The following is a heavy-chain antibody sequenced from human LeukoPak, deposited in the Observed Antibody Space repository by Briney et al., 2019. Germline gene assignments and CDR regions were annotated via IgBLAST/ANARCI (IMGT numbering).Heavy chain of an antibody. Sequence: SETLSFTCTVSGSSISSYYWTWVRQPPGRGLEWIGYIYYRGSTTYNPSLKSRVTISVDTSKNQFSLKLSSVTAADTAVYYCARDLDDAFDIWGQGTMVTVSS. CDR1: GSSISSYY. J-gene: IGHJ3*02. V-gene: IGHV4-59*12. CDR3: ARDLDDAFDI. CDR2: IYYRGST. D-gene: IGHD3-3*01.